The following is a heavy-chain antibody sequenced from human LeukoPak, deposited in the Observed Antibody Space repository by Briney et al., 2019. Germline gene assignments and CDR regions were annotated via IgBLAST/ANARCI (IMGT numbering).Heavy chain of an antibody. J-gene: IGHJ4*02. Sequence: GGSLRLSCAASGFTFSSYSMNWVRQAPGKGLEWVSYISSSSSTIYYADSVKGRFTISRDNAKNSLYLQMNSLRAEDTAVYYCARVESDYYDSSGPGDYWGQGTLVTVSS. CDR3: ARVESDYYDSSGPGDY. V-gene: IGHV3-48*04. D-gene: IGHD3-22*01. CDR2: ISSSSSTI. CDR1: GFTFSSYS.